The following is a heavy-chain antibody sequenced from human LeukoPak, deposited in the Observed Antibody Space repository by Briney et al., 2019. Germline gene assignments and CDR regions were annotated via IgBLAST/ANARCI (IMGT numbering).Heavy chain of an antibody. J-gene: IGHJ6*04. CDR2: ITGSGGST. V-gene: IGHV3-23*01. D-gene: IGHD3-10*02. CDR3: AELGITMIGGV. Sequence: GGSLRLSCAASGFTFSSYGMSWVRQASGKGLEWVSAITGSGGSTYYADSVKGRFTISRDNAKNSLYLQMNSLRAEDTAVYYCAELGITMIGGVWGKGTTVTISS. CDR1: GFTFSSYG.